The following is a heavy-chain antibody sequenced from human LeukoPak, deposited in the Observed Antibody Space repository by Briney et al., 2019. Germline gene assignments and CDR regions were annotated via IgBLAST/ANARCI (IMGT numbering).Heavy chain of an antibody. CDR3: AKGTLHLYYFDY. CDR1: GFTFSSYA. D-gene: IGHD1-7*01. J-gene: IGHJ4*02. V-gene: IGHV3-33*06. CDR2: IWYDGSNK. Sequence: GKSLRLSCAASGFTFSSYAIHWVRQAPGKGLEWVAVIWYDGSNKDYADSVKGRFTISRDNSENTLYLQMNSLRAEDTAVYYCAKGTLHLYYFDYWGQGTLSPSPQ.